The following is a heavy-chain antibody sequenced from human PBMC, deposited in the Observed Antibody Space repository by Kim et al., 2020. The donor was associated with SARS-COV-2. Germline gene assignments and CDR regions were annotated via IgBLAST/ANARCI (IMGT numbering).Heavy chain of an antibody. J-gene: IGHJ3*02. CDR1: GGTFSSYA. CDR2: IIPIFGTA. Sequence: SVKVSCKASGGTFSSYAISWVRQAPGQGLEWMGGIIPIFGTANYAQKFQGRVTITADESTSTAYMELSSLRSEDTAVYYCAIVPPQEEISGPHGYAFDIWGQGTMVTVSS. V-gene: IGHV1-69*13. D-gene: IGHD3-3*01. CDR3: AIVPPQEEISGPHGYAFDI.